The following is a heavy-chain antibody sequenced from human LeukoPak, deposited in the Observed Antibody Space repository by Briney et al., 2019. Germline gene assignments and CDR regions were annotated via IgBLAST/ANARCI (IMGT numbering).Heavy chain of an antibody. CDR3: ARLLPSRPNFYFDY. V-gene: IGHV4-4*09. Sequence: PSETLSLTCTVSGASISNNYWSWIRQPPGRRPEWIGYIYSSGTTKYNPSLQSRVTISIDTSKNQFSLKLMSMTAADTAVYFCARLLPSRPNFYFDYWGQGTLVTVSS. CDR1: GASISNNY. CDR2: IYSSGTT. J-gene: IGHJ4*02. D-gene: IGHD6-6*01.